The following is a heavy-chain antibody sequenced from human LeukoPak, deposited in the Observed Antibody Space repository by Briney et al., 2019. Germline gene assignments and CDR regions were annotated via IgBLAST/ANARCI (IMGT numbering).Heavy chain of an antibody. D-gene: IGHD4-17*01. CDR1: GFTFSSYG. CDR3: ATSYGDSAKGAFDI. J-gene: IGHJ3*02. CDR2: ISGSGDST. V-gene: IGHV3-23*01. Sequence: PGGSLRLSCAASGFTFSSYGMNWVRQAPGKGLEWVSSISGSGDSTDYADSVKGRFTISRDNSKNTLYLQMNSLRVEDTAVYYCATSYGDSAKGAFDIWGQGTMVTVSS.